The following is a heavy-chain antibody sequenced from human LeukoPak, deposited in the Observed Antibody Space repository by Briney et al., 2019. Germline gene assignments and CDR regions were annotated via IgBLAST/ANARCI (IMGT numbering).Heavy chain of an antibody. CDR1: GGSISSYY. J-gene: IGHJ5*02. V-gene: IGHV3-9*01. CDR3: AKVGSGLLWFGGGGFDP. CDR2: ISWNSGNV. Sequence: LSLTCTVSGGSISSYYWSWIRQPPGKGLEWVSSISWNSGNVDYADSVKGRFALSRDNAKNSLYLQMNSLRAEDTALYYCAKVGSGLLWFGGGGFDPWGQGTLVTVSS. D-gene: IGHD3-10*01.